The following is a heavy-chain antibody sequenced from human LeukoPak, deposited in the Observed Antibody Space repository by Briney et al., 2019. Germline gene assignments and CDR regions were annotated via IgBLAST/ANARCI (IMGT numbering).Heavy chain of an antibody. D-gene: IGHD2-2*02. V-gene: IGHV1-2*04. J-gene: IGHJ6*02. Sequence: ASVKVSCKASGYTFTGYYMHWVRQAPGQGLEWMGWINPNSGGTNYAQKFQGWVTMTRNTSISTAYMELSRLRSDDTAVYYCARMGLLYSNYYYYYGMDVWGQGTTVTVSS. CDR3: ARMGLLYSNYYYYYGMDV. CDR2: INPNSGGT. CDR1: GYTFTGYY.